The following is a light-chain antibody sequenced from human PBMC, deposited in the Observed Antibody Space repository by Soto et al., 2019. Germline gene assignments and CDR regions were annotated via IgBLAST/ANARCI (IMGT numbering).Light chain of an antibody. J-gene: IGLJ2*01. CDR1: NSNIGSNP. Sequence: SVLTQPASASGTPGQRGTISCSGSNSNIGSNPVHWYQQFPGTAPKVLIYSNYQRPSGVPGRFSGSKSGTSASLAISGLQSEDEADYYCAAWDDRLRDLLFGGGTK. CDR2: SNY. V-gene: IGLV1-44*01. CDR3: AAWDDRLRDLL.